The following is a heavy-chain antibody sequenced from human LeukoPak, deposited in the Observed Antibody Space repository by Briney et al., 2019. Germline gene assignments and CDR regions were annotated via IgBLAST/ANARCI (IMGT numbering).Heavy chain of an antibody. Sequence: GGSLRLSCAASGFTFSRYWMSWVRQAPGKGLEWVANIKQDGSEKYYVDSVKGRFTISRDNAKNSLYLQMNSLRAEDTAVYYCARDLRYSYGLDYWGQGTLVTVSS. J-gene: IGHJ4*02. CDR2: IKQDGSEK. CDR1: GFTFSRYW. V-gene: IGHV3-7*01. D-gene: IGHD5-18*01. CDR3: ARDLRYSYGLDY.